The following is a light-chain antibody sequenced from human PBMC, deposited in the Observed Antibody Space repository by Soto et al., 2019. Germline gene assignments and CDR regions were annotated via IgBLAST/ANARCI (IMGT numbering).Light chain of an antibody. Sequence: EIVLTQSPGTLSLSPGERATLSCRASQSVSSSYLDWYQQKPGQAPRLLIYGASSRATGIPDRFSGSGSGTDFTLTISRLEPEEFAVYYCQQFGTSPWTFGQGTKVEIK. CDR1: QSVSSSY. V-gene: IGKV3-20*01. J-gene: IGKJ1*01. CDR2: GAS. CDR3: QQFGTSPWT.